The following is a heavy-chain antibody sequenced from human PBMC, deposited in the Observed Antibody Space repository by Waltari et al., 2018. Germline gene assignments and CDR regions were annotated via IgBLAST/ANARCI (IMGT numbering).Heavy chain of an antibody. CDR3: ARGCSRTSCYYC. Sequence: EVQLVESGGGLAKPGGSLSLSCAASGFTFSSYSMNWGRQAPGKALEWVSSSSYIRKYMNDADSGNVRFTISRENGKNTLYLQMNILGAEVTVVYYCARGCSRTSCYYCWSQGTLVTVSS. V-gene: IGHV3-21*01. CDR1: GFTFSSYS. J-gene: IGHJ4*02. CDR2: SSYIRKYM. D-gene: IGHD2-2*01.